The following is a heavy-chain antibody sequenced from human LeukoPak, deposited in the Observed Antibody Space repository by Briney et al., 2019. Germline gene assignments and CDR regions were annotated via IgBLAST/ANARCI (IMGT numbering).Heavy chain of an antibody. J-gene: IGHJ3*02. CDR1: GFTFSSYA. V-gene: IGHV3-30*04. D-gene: IGHD6-13*01. CDR2: ISYDGSNK. CDR3: ASEYSSSWYKRNDAFDI. Sequence: PGGSLRLSCAASGFTFSSYAMHWVRQAPGKGLEWVAVISYDGSNKYYADSVKGRFTISRDNSKDTLYLQMNSLRAEDTAVYYCASEYSSSWYKRNDAFDIWGQGTMVTVSS.